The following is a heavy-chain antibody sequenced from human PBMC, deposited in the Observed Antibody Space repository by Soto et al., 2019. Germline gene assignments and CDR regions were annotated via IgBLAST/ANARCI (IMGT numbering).Heavy chain of an antibody. D-gene: IGHD2-15*01. J-gene: IGHJ4*02. Sequence: QVQLQESGPGLVKPSETLSLTCNVSGGSLNSGAYYWSWIRQPPGKGLEWSGYIYHRGRADYNPSLKSRATISLDTSKNQFSLKLKSVNAVDTGVYYCARSWGGDGYSDWGQGTLVTVSS. V-gene: IGHV4-61*08. CDR2: IYHRGRA. CDR1: GGSLNSGAYY. CDR3: ARSWGGDGYSD.